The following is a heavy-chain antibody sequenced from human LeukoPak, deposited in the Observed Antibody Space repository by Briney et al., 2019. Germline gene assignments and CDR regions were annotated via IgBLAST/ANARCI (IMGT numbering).Heavy chain of an antibody. V-gene: IGHV3-23*01. CDR1: GFTFSSYA. J-gene: IGHJ4*02. D-gene: IGHD3-3*01. CDR3: AKSPITTGSLYYSDY. Sequence: GGSLRLSCAASGFTFSSYAMSWVRQAPGKGLEWVSGISGSGGSTFYADSVKGRFTISRDNSKSTLYLQMNSLRAEDTAVYYCAKSPITTGSLYYSDYWGQGTLVTVSS. CDR2: ISGSGGST.